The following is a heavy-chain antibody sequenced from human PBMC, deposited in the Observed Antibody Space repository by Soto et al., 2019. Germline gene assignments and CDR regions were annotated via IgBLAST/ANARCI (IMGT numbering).Heavy chain of an antibody. Sequence: PGGSLRLSCAASGFTVSSTYMSLVRQAPGKGLEWVSVIYSGGSTYYADSVKGRFTISRDNSKNTLYLQMNSLRAEDTAVYYCARSGYSYGPFDYWGQGTLVTVSS. CDR1: GFTVSSTY. D-gene: IGHD5-18*01. CDR3: ARSGYSYGPFDY. V-gene: IGHV3-53*01. CDR2: IYSGGST. J-gene: IGHJ4*02.